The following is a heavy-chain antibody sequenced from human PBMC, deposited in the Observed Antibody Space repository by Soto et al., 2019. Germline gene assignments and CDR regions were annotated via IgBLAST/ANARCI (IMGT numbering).Heavy chain of an antibody. Sequence: VQLVESGGGVVQPGRSLRLSCAASGFTFSDYAMHWVRQAPGKGLEWVSVVSPDGRTTHYADSVKGRFTISRDSSKNTVSVEVTSLRAEDTAFYDCAGGGGPWLCTSDFNYSGQGALVTVSS. CDR1: GFTFSDYA. CDR2: VSPDGRTT. CDR3: AGGGGPWLCTSDFNY. J-gene: IGHJ4*02. V-gene: IGHV3-30*03. D-gene: IGHD6-19*01.